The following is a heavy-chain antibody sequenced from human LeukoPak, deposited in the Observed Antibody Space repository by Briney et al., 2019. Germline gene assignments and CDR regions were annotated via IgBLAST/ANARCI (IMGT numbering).Heavy chain of an antibody. CDR2: IYYSGRT. D-gene: IGHD3-16*01. CDR3: ARGLMTTIFDY. V-gene: IGHV4-34*01. J-gene: IGHJ4*02. CDR1: GGSFSGYY. Sequence: SETLSLTCAVYGGSFSGYYWGWLRQPPGKGLEWIGSIYYSGRTDYNPSLKSRVTISVDTSKNQFSLKLSSVTAADTAVYYCARGLMTTIFDYWGQGTLVTVSS.